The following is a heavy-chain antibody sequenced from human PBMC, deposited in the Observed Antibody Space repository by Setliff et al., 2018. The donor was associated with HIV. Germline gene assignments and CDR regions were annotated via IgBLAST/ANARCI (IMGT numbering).Heavy chain of an antibody. D-gene: IGHD4-17*01. CDR1: GYMFTRYD. J-gene: IGHJ4*02. CDR3: ARTVNDYGDYYFDY. CDR2: INAGTGNT. V-gene: IGHV1-3*01. Sequence: GASVKVSCKASGYMFTRYDMHWVRQAPGQRLEWMGWINAGTGNTKYSQNFQGRVTFSRDTSASTAYMELSSLRSEDTAVYYCARTVNDYGDYYFDYWGQGTLVTVSS.